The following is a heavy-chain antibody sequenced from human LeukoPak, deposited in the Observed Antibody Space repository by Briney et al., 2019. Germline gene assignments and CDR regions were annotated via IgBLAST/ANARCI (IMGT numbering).Heavy chain of an antibody. V-gene: IGHV3-9*01. CDR2: ISWNSGSI. CDR3: AKDLGYSGYDSIFDY. Sequence: PGGSLRLSCAASGFTFDDYAMHWVRQAPGQGLEWISGISWNSGSIGYADSVKGRFTISRDNAKNSLYLQMNSLRVEDTALYYCAKDLGYSGYDSIFDYWGQGTLVTVSS. D-gene: IGHD5-12*01. CDR1: GFTFDDYA. J-gene: IGHJ4*02.